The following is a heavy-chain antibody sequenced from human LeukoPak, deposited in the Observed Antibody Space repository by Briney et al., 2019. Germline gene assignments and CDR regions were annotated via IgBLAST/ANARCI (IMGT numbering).Heavy chain of an antibody. CDR1: GFTVSGDY. CDR2: IYSGGAT. Sequence: GGSLRLSCAASGFTVSGDYMNWVRQAPGKGLEGVSAIYSGGATYYADSVKGRFSISRDNYRNTVHLQMNSLRAEDTAVYYCARARYNWKGPYYFDSWGQGTLVTVSP. D-gene: IGHD1-1*01. J-gene: IGHJ4*02. V-gene: IGHV3-53*01. CDR3: ARARYNWKGPYYFDS.